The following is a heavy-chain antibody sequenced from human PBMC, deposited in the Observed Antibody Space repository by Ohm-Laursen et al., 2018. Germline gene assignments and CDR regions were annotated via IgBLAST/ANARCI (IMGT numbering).Heavy chain of an antibody. CDR2: ISNAGGGA. CDR3: AKDVGVAFAYDS. D-gene: IGHD2-15*01. Sequence: SLRLSCAASGFTFSSYAMQWVRQAPGRGLEWVAVISNAGGGAYYADSVKGRFTISRDNSKDTLYLQMNSLRNEDTAIYYCAKDVGVAFAYDSWGQGTLVTVSS. V-gene: IGHV3-30*18. CDR1: GFTFSSYA. J-gene: IGHJ4*02.